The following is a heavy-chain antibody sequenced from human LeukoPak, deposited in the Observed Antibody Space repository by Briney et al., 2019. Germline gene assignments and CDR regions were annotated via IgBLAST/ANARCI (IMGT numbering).Heavy chain of an antibody. V-gene: IGHV3-23*01. CDR2: VSGSGGST. Sequence: GGSLRLSCAASGFTFSSYAMSWVRQAPGKWLEWVSTVSGSGGSTDYGASVKGRFTISRDNSKNTLYLQMSSLRAEDTAVYYCAKGLPRDRDGAANFDYWGQGTLVTVSS. CDR1: GFTFSSYA. CDR3: AKGLPRDRDGAANFDY. D-gene: IGHD3-22*01. J-gene: IGHJ4*02.